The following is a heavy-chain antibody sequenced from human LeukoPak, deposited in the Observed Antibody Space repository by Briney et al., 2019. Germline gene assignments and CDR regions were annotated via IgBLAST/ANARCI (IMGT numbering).Heavy chain of an antibody. J-gene: IGHJ4*02. Sequence: GGSLRLSCAASGFTFSDYWMNWIRQAPGKGLEWVARIMKDGNEKYYVESIKGRFTISRDNAKNALYLQMNGLRAEDTAVYYCVRVGYFGSGSFDCWGPGTLVTVSS. V-gene: IGHV3-7*01. CDR1: GFTFSDYW. D-gene: IGHD3-10*01. CDR3: VRVGYFGSGSFDC. CDR2: IMKDGNEK.